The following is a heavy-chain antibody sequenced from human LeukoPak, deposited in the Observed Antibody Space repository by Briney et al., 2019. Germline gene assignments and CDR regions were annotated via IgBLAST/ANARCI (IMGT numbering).Heavy chain of an antibody. CDR1: GYTFTGYY. CDR2: INPNSGGT. V-gene: IGHV1-2*04. CDR3: ARDPETYYYDSSGYPSLGAFDI. Sequence: VASVKVSCKASGYTFTGYYMHWVRQAPGQGLEWMGWINPNSGGTNYAQKFQGWVTMTRDTSISTAYMELRSLRSDDTAVYYCARDPETYYYDSSGYPSLGAFDIWGQGTMVTVSS. J-gene: IGHJ3*02. D-gene: IGHD3-22*01.